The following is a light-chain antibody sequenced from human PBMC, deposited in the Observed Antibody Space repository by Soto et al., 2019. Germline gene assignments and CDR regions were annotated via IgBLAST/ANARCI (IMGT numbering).Light chain of an antibody. CDR1: SSDIGGYNF. Sequence: QSVLTQPASVSGSPGQSITISCTGSSSDIGGYNFVSWYQHYPGKAPQLMIYGVTNRPSGVSNRFSGSKSGNTASLTISGLRAEDEADYYCSSYTSRDALAVFGPGTKLTVL. J-gene: IGLJ1*01. CDR2: GVT. CDR3: SSYTSRDALAV. V-gene: IGLV2-14*03.